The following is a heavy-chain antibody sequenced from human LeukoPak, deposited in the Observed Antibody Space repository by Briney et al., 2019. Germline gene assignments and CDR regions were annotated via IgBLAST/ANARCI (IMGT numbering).Heavy chain of an antibody. J-gene: IGHJ4*02. V-gene: IGHV1-24*01. D-gene: IGHD1-26*01. Sequence: ASVKVSCEVSGYTLTELSMHWVRQAPGKGLEWMGGFDPEDGETIYAQKFQGRVTMTEDTSTDTAYMELSSLRSEDTAVYYCATDMDSGSPYYFDYWGQGTLVTVSS. CDR3: ATDMDSGSPYYFDY. CDR2: FDPEDGET. CDR1: GYTLTELS.